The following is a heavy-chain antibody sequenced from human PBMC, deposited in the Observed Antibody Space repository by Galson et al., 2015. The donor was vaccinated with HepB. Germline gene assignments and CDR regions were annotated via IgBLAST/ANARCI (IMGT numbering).Heavy chain of an antibody. V-gene: IGHV3-30*18. J-gene: IGHJ4*02. D-gene: IGHD3-16*02. CDR1: GFTFSSYG. CDR2: ISYDGSVK. Sequence: SLRLSCAASGFTFSSYGMHWVRQAPGKGLEWVAVISYDGSVKYYADSVKGRLTISRDNSKNTLYLQMNSLRAEDTAVYYCAKERRRGGYHDYWCQGTLVTVSS. CDR3: AKERRRGGYHDY.